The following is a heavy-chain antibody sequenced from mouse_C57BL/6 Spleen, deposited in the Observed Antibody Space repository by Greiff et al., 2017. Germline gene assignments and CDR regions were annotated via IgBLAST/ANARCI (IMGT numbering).Heavy chain of an antibody. V-gene: IGHV1-18*01. CDR1: GYTFTDYN. J-gene: IGHJ3*01. D-gene: IGHD1-1*01. Sequence: EVQRVESGPELVKPGASVKIPCKASGYTFTDYNMDWVKQSHGKSLEWIGDINPNNGGTIYNQKFKGKATLTVDKSSSTAYMELRSLASEDTAVYYCASRGGLLRSPFAYWGQGTLVTVSA. CDR2: INPNNGGT. CDR3: ASRGGLLRSPFAY.